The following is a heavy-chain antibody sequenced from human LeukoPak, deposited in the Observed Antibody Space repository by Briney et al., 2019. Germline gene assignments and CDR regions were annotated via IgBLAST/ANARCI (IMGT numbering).Heavy chain of an antibody. V-gene: IGHV1-46*01. J-gene: IGHJ4*02. CDR1: GYTFTSYY. CDR3: ARVGGAFRLAVAGADY. D-gene: IGHD6-19*01. CDR2: INPSGGST. Sequence: GASVKVSCKASGYTFTSYYMHWVRQAPGQGLEWMGIINPSGGSTSYAQKFQGRVTMTRDTSTSTVYMELSSLRSEDTAVYYCARVGGAFRLAVAGADYWGQGTLVTVSS.